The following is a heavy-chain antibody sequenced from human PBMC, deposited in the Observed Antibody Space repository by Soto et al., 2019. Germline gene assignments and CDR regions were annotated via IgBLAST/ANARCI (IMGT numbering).Heavy chain of an antibody. D-gene: IGHD2-2*01. J-gene: IGHJ4*01. V-gene: IGHV1-46*01. CDR2: INPSGGST. Sequence: ASVKVSCKASGYTFTSYYMHWVRQAPGQGLEWMGIINPSGGSTSYAQKFQGRVTMTRDTSTSTVDMELSSLRSEDTAVYYFAREFCISTRSYGSFDYCGRGTLVTVSS. CDR3: AREFCISTRSYGSFDY. CDR1: GYTFTSYY.